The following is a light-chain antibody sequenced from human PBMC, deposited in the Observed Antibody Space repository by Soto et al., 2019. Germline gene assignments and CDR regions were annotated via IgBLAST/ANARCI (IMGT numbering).Light chain of an antibody. CDR2: GNS. V-gene: IGLV1-40*01. CDR1: SSNIGAGYD. J-gene: IGLJ1*01. Sequence: QSVLKQPPSVSGAPGQRVTISCTGSSSNIGAGYDVHWYQQLPGTAPKLLIYGNSNRPSGVPDRFSGSKSGTSASLAITGLQAEDEADYYCQSYDSSLSGYVFGTGTKVTGL. CDR3: QSYDSSLSGYV.